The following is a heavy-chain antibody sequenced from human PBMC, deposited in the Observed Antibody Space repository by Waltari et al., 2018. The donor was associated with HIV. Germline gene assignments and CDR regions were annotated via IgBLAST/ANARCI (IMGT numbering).Heavy chain of an antibody. V-gene: IGHV4-34*01. CDR2: INHSGST. Sequence: QVQLQQWGAGLLKPSETLSLTCAVYGGSFSGYYWSWIRQPPGKGLEWIGEINHSGSTNYNPSLKSRVTISVDTSKNQFSLKLSSVTAADTAVYYCARGSDSGSRTYYFDYWGQGTLVTVSS. J-gene: IGHJ4*02. CDR3: ARGSDSGSRTYYFDY. D-gene: IGHD1-26*01. CDR1: GGSFSGYY.